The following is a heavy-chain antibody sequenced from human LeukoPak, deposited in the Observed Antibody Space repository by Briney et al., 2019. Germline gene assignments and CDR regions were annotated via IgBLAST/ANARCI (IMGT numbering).Heavy chain of an antibody. CDR3: ARAKIQLRNQYGMDV. Sequence: GGSLRLSCAASGFTFSSYSMNWVRQAPGKGLEWVSSISSSSSYIYYADSVKGRFTISRDNAKNSLYLQMDSLRAEDTAVYYCARAKIQLRNQYGMDVWGQGTTVTVSS. CDR2: ISSSSSYI. D-gene: IGHD5-18*01. V-gene: IGHV3-21*01. J-gene: IGHJ6*02. CDR1: GFTFSSYS.